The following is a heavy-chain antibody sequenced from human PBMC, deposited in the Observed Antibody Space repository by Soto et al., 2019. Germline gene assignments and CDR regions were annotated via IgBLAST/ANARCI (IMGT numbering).Heavy chain of an antibody. V-gene: IGHV3-74*01. D-gene: IGHD2-21*01. CDR1: GFNFSSYW. Sequence: PGGSLRLSCAASGFNFSSYWMHWVRQGPGKGLVWVARINSDGSRTSYADSVKGRFTISRDNAKNTLYLQMNSLRAEDTAVYYCHSPSRSAEVWGQGTTVTSP. CDR3: HSPSRSAEV. J-gene: IGHJ6*02. CDR2: INSDGSRT.